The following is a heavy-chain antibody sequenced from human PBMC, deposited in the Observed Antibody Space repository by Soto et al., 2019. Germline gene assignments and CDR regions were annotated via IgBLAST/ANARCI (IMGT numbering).Heavy chain of an antibody. V-gene: IGHV1-69*06. CDR3: ARVFGEFNQFNLTMATKAFDI. CDR1: GGTFSSYA. CDR2: IIPIFGTA. Sequence: XSVKVSCKASGGTFSSYAISWVRQAPGQGLEWMGGIIPIFGTANYAQKFQGRVTITADKSTSTAYMELSSLRSEDTAVYYCARVFGEFNQFNLTMATKAFDIWGQGRMVTVSS. J-gene: IGHJ3*02. D-gene: IGHD3-10*02.